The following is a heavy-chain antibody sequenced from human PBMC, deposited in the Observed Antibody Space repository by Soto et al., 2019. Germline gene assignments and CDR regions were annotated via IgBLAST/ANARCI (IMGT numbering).Heavy chain of an antibody. D-gene: IGHD3-10*01. V-gene: IGHV1-69*01. CDR3: ARGKVGTMVRGRGQPPFDY. Sequence: QVQLVQSGAEVKKPGSSVKVSCKASGGTFSSYAISWVRQAPGQGVEWMGGIIPIFGTANYAQKFQGRVTITADESTSTAYMELSSLRSEDTAVYYCARGKVGTMVRGRGQPPFDYWGQGTLVTVSS. CDR1: GGTFSSYA. J-gene: IGHJ4*02. CDR2: IIPIFGTA.